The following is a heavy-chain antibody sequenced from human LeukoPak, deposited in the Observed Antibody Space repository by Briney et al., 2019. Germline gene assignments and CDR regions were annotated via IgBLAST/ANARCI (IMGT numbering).Heavy chain of an antibody. D-gene: IGHD5-12*01. CDR3: ARIGKGYSGYDLSRYYYYMDV. CDR2: INHSGST. CDR1: GGSFSGYY. V-gene: IGHV4-34*01. Sequence: SETLSLTCAVYGGSFSGYYWSWIRQPPGKGLEWIGEINHSGSTNYNPSPKSRVTISVDTTKNQFSLKLSSVTAADTAVYYCARIGKGYSGYDLSRYYYYMDVWGKGTTVTVSS. J-gene: IGHJ6*03.